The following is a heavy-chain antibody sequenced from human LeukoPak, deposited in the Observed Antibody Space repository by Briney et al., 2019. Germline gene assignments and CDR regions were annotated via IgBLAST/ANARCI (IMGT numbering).Heavy chain of an antibody. J-gene: IGHJ4*02. CDR3: AKLQASRGHYPFDY. D-gene: IGHD3-22*01. CDR1: GFTFSSYP. CDR2: ISINGGST. V-gene: IGHV3-23*01. Sequence: GGSLRLSCAASGFTFSSYPMSCVRQAPGKGLEWVSSISINGGSTFYADSVKGRFTISRDNSKNTLYLQMNSLRAEDTAIYYCAKLQASRGHYPFDYWGQGTLVTVSS.